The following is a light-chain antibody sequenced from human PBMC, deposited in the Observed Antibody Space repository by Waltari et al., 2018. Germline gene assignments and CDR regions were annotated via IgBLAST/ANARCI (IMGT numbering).Light chain of an antibody. J-gene: IGLJ2*01. CDR3: CSYAGTNILGI. V-gene: IGLV2-11*01. CDR2: DVT. CDR1: SSDVGGYNF. Sequence: QSALTQPRSVSGSPGQSVTISCTGTSSDVGGYNFVSWYQQHPGKAPKLMIYDVTKRPSGVPDRLSGSKSGNTASLTISGLQAEDEADYDCCSYAGTNILGIFGGGTKLTVL.